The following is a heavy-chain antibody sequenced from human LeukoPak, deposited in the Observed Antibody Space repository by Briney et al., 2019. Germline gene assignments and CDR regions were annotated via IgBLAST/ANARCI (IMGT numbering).Heavy chain of an antibody. CDR1: GFTFSGYS. D-gene: IGHD6-6*01. J-gene: IGHJ4*02. CDR2: ISGSSSTI. Sequence: PGGSLRLSCVVSGFTFSGYSMSWVRQAPGKGLEWVSYISGSSSTIFYADSMKGRFTVSRDNAKNSLYLQMDSLRDGDTAVYYCTRGRPGHYYDYWGQGSRVTVSS. V-gene: IGHV3-48*02. CDR3: TRGRPGHYYDY.